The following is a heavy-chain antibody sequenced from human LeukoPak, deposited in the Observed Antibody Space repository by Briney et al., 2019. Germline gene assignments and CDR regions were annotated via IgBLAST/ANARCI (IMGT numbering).Heavy chain of an antibody. CDR3: ARVLFYGSYWFDP. V-gene: IGHV3-7*01. Sequence: GGSLRLSCAASGFTFSSYWMSWVRQAPGKGLEWVANIKQDGSEKYYVDSVKGRFTISRDNAKNSLYLQMNSLRAEDTAVYYCARVLFYGSYWFDPWGQGTLVTVSS. J-gene: IGHJ5*02. D-gene: IGHD1-26*01. CDR2: IKQDGSEK. CDR1: GFTFSSYW.